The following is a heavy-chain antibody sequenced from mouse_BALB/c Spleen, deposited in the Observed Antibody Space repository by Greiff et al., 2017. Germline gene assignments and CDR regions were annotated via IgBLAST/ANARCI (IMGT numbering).Heavy chain of an antibody. CDR2: INPSNGGT. Sequence: VQLQQPGAELVKPGASVKLSCKASGYTFTSYYMYWVKQRPGQGLEWIGGINPSNGGTNFNEKFKSKATLTADKSSSTAYMELRSLTSEDSAVYYCTRDSLDYWGQGTTLTVSS. CDR1: GYTFTSYY. V-gene: IGHV1-53*01. J-gene: IGHJ2*01. CDR3: TRDSLDY.